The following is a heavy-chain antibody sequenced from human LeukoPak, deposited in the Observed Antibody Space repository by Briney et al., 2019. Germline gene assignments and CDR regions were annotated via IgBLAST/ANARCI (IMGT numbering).Heavy chain of an antibody. CDR1: SYSIRSDYY. CDR2: INHSGIT. J-gene: IGHJ4*02. CDR3: GRDRPSGYYDY. D-gene: IGHD3-22*01. Sequence: SETLYLTCTVSSYSIRSDYYWGWIRQTPGKGLEWIASINHSGITYYNPSLKSRVTISVDTSKNQFSLKLTSVTASDTAVYYCGRDRPSGYYDYWGQGILVTVSS. V-gene: IGHV4-38-2*02.